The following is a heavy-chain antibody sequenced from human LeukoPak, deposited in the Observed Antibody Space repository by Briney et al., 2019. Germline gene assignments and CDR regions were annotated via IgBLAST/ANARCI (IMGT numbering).Heavy chain of an antibody. CDR1: GGSISSSSYY. J-gene: IGHJ4*02. V-gene: IGHV4-39*01. Sequence: TSETLSLTCTVSGGSISSSSYYWGWIRQPPGKGLEWIGSIYYSGSTYYNPSLKSRVTISVDTSKNQFSLKLSSVTAADTAVYYCARSIAAAGTYYFDYWGQGTLVTVSS. CDR3: ARSIAAAGTYYFDY. CDR2: IYYSGST. D-gene: IGHD6-13*01.